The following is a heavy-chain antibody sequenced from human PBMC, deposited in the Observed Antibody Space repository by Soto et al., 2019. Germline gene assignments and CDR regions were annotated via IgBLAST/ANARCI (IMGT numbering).Heavy chain of an antibody. V-gene: IGHV4-4*07. J-gene: IGHJ4*02. CDR1: GASITGSFF. CDR2: FSLSGTT. CDR3: ARGMTPPGAPAWYYFDS. D-gene: IGHD2-8*02. Sequence: QVQLQESGPGLMKPSETLSLTCTVSGASITGSFFWSWLRQPAGKGLEWIGRFSLSGTTNYNPSLRSRVTMSADVSKNQFSLSLTSVTAADTALYYCARGMTPPGAPAWYYFDSWGQGTLVTVSS.